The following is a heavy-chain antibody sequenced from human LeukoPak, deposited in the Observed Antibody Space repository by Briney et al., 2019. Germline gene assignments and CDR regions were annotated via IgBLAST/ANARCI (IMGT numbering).Heavy chain of an antibody. J-gene: IGHJ6*03. D-gene: IGHD2-2*01. V-gene: IGHV3-30*02. Sequence: GGSLRLSCAASGFTFSSYAMSWVRQAPGKGLEWVTFINYDGSKEYYADSVKGRFTISRDSSKNTLYLQMNSLRAEDTAVYYCAKDEVVPSYYYIDVWGKGTTVTVSS. CDR2: INYDGSKE. CDR1: GFTFSSYA. CDR3: AKDEVVPSYYYIDV.